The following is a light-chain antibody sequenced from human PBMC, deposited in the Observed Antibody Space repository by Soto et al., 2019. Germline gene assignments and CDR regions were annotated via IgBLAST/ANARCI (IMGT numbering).Light chain of an antibody. J-gene: IGKJ4*01. CDR3: QQYTDLIT. V-gene: IGKV1-33*01. CDR2: GVS. Sequence: DIQMTQSPSSLSASVGDRVTITCQASQDIRKNLNWYQQKPGKAPKLLIYGVSNLETGVPSRFSGSGSGTDFTLTITSLQPEDISTYYCQQYTDLITFGGGTKVEIK. CDR1: QDIRKN.